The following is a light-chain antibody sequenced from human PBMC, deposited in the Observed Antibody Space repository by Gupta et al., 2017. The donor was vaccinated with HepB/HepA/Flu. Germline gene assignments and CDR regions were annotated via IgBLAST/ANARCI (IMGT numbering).Light chain of an antibody. V-gene: IGKV2-28*01. Sequence: DIVLTQSPLSLSVSHGEPASISCRSSQSLLQSNGYNYLDWYLQKPGQSPQLLIFFGSNRASWVSDRFSGTGSATDFTLEINRVEAEDVGVYYCMETLQSPYTFGQGTRLEIK. CDR1: QSLLQSNGYNY. J-gene: IGKJ2*01. CDR3: METLQSPYT. CDR2: FGS.